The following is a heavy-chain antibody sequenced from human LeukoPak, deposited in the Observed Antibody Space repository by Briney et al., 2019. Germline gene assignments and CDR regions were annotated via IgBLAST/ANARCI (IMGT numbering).Heavy chain of an antibody. CDR1: GYTLTELS. CDR2: FDPEDGET. J-gene: IGHJ3*02. Sequence: ASVKVSCKVSGYTLTELSMHWVRQAPGKGLEWMGGFDPEDGETIYAQKFQGRVTMTEDTSTDTAYMELSSLRSEDTAVYYCATPPVGARFRWDAFDIWGQGTMVTVSS. CDR3: ATPPVGARFRWDAFDI. V-gene: IGHV1-24*01. D-gene: IGHD1-26*01.